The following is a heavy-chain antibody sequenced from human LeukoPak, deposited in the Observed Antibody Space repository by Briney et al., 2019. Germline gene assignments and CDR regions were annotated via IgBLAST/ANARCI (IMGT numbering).Heavy chain of an antibody. CDR1: GFSFSDYY. J-gene: IGHJ4*02. V-gene: IGHV3-11*06. Sequence: GGSLRLSCAASGFSFSDYYMSWIRQAPGKGLEWVSYISGSTSYTDYADSVKGRFTISRDNSKNTLYLQMNSLRTEDTAVYYCARDLYDYGSYWGQGTLVTVSS. D-gene: IGHD4/OR15-4a*01. CDR2: ISGSTSYT. CDR3: ARDLYDYGSY.